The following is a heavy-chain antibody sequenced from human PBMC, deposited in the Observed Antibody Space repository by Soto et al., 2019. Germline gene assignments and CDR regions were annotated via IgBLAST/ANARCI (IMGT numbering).Heavy chain of an antibody. V-gene: IGHV4-30-4*01. Sequence: SETLSLTCTVSGGSISSGDYYWSWIRQPPGKGLEWIGYIYYSGSTYYNPSLKSRVTISVDTSKNQFSLKLSSVTAADTAMYYCARGGYSSSWYSDYYYYDMDVWGQGTTVTVSS. J-gene: IGHJ6*02. CDR3: ARGGYSSSWYSDYYYYDMDV. CDR1: GGSISSGDYY. CDR2: IYYSGST. D-gene: IGHD6-13*01.